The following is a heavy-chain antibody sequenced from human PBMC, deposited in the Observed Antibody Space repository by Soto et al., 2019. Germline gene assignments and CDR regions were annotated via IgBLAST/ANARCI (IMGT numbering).Heavy chain of an antibody. CDR2: ISGSGGST. V-gene: IGHV3-23*01. J-gene: IGHJ5*02. CDR1: GFTFSSYA. D-gene: IGHD2-15*01. CDR3: AKDGYCSGGSCYGRAKYNWFDP. Sequence: PGGSLRLSCAASGFTFSSYAMSWVRQAPGKGLEWVSAISGSGGSTYYADSVKGRFTISRDNSKNTLYLQMNSLRAEDTAVYYCAKDGYCSGGSCYGRAKYNWFDPWGQGTLVTVSS.